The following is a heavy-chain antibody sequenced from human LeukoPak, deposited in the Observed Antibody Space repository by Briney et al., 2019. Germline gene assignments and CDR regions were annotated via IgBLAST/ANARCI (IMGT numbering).Heavy chain of an antibody. CDR1: GFTFSRYV. CDR2: IGGSGSRT. Sequence: SGGSLRLSCGASGFTFSRYVMSWVRQAPGKGLEWVSAIGGSGSRTYYADSARGRFTISRDNSENTLFLQMNSLRAEDTAVYYCANAKRVGLGYCTGGSCSSFDYWGQGALVTVSS. J-gene: IGHJ4*02. CDR3: ANAKRVGLGYCTGGSCSSFDY. V-gene: IGHV3-23*01. D-gene: IGHD2-15*01.